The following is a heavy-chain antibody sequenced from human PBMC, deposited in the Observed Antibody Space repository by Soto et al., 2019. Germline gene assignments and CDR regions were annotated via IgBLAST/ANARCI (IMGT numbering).Heavy chain of an antibody. D-gene: IGHD6-13*01. Sequence: PSETLSLTCTVSGGSLSSSSYYWGWIRQPPGKGLEWIGSIYYGGSTYYNPSLKSRVTISVDTSKNQFSLKLSSVTAADTAVYYCARLYSSSSAFDYWGQGTLVTVSS. J-gene: IGHJ4*02. CDR3: ARLYSSSSAFDY. CDR2: IYYGGST. CDR1: GGSLSSSSYY. V-gene: IGHV4-39*01.